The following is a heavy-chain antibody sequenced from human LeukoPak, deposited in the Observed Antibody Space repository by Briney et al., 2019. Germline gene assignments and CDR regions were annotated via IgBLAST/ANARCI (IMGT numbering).Heavy chain of an antibody. CDR1: GGSISSYY. CDR3: ARGRSGVSSGYYYGPLPFDY. J-gene: IGHJ4*02. CDR2: INHSGST. V-gene: IGHV4-34*01. D-gene: IGHD3-22*01. Sequence: PSETLSLTCTVSGGSISSYYWSWIRQPPGKGLEWIGEINHSGSTNYNPSLKSRVTISVDTSKNQFSLKLSSVTAADTAVYYCARGRSGVSSGYYYGPLPFDYWGQGTLVTVSS.